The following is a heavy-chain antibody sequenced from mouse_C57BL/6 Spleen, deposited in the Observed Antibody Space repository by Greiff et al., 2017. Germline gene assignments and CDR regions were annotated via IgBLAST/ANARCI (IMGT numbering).Heavy chain of an antibody. D-gene: IGHD1-1*01. Sequence: QVQLQQSGAELVRPGASVTLSCKASGYTFTDYDMHWVKQTPVHGLEWIGAIDPETGGTAYNQKFKGKAIPTADKSSSTAYMELRSLTSEDSAVYYCTRGTTVVAFDFWGQGTTLTVSS. CDR2: IDPETGGT. CDR3: TRGTTVVAFDF. V-gene: IGHV1-15*01. CDR1: GYTFTDYD. J-gene: IGHJ2*01.